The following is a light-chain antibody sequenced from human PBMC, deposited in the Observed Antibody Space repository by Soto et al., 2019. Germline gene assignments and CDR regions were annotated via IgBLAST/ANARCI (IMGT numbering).Light chain of an antibody. J-gene: IGKJ1*01. V-gene: IGKV3-20*01. CDR3: QQYTDSRT. CDR1: QSISSSY. CDR2: GVS. Sequence: QSPGTLSLSPGERATLSCRASQSISSSYFAWYQQKPGRAPRLLVYGVSSRATDVPDRFSGSGSGTDFTLTISRLEPEDFAVYYCQQYTDSRTFGQGTQVDIK.